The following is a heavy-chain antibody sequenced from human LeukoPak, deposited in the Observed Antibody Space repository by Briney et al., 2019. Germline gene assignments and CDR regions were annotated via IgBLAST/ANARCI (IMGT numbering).Heavy chain of an antibody. V-gene: IGHV4-39*07. D-gene: IGHD5-24*01. Sequence: PSETLSLTCTVSGASISSSSYLWVWVRQPPGKGLEWIGNVYSSGSTSYTPSLKSRVTISVDTSKNQFSLRLSSVTAADTAVYYCARDARDGYDSWGQGTLVTVPS. CDR2: VYSSGST. CDR3: ARDARDGYDS. CDR1: GASISSSSYL. J-gene: IGHJ5*01.